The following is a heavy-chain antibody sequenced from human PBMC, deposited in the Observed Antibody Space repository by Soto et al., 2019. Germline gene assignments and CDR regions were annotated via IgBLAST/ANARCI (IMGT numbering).Heavy chain of an antibody. Sequence: VKVSCKASGYTFTSYGISWVRQAPGQGLEWMGWISAYNGNTNYAQKLQGRVTMTTDTSTSTAYMELRSLRSDDTAVYYCARVYGGNSNYYYYYGMDVWGQGTTVTVSS. CDR2: ISAYNGNT. J-gene: IGHJ6*02. CDR1: GYTFTSYG. D-gene: IGHD2-21*02. CDR3: ARVYGGNSNYYYYYGMDV. V-gene: IGHV1-18*04.